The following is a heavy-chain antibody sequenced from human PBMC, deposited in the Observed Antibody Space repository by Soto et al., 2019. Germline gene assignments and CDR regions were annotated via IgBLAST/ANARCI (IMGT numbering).Heavy chain of an antibody. CDR3: ASYGQLVQSFDY. D-gene: IGHD6-6*01. CDR1: GVSITSGAYY. J-gene: IGHJ4*02. CDR2: IYYSGNN. V-gene: IGHV4-31*03. Sequence: TLSLTCTLSGVSITSGAYYWTWVRQHPGKGLEWIGYIYYSGNNYYNPSLKSRATISVDTSKNQFSLELNSVTAADTAVYYCASYGQLVQSFDYWGQGTLVTVSS.